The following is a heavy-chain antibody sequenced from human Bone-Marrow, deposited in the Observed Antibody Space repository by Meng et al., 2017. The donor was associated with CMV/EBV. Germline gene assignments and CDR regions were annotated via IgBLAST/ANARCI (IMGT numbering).Heavy chain of an antibody. CDR1: GFTLSSYA. Sequence: GESLKISCVASGFTLSSYAMIWVRQTPGKGLEWLSFITSSSTLIYQADSVKGRFTVSRDNAKNSLYLQMNSLRAEDTAIYYCARDPDHSHGGSGRCLDYWGHGTLVTVSS. D-gene: IGHD3-10*01. V-gene: IGHV3-21*01. J-gene: IGHJ4*01. CDR3: ARDPDHSHGGSGRCLDY. CDR2: ITSSSTLI.